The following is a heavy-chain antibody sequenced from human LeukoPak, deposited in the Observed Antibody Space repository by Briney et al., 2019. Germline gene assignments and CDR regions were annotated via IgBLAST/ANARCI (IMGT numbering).Heavy chain of an antibody. V-gene: IGHV4-61*02. CDR1: GGSISSGSYY. CDR3: ARAWGYSLDY. D-gene: IGHD3-22*01. CDR2: IYTSGST. J-gene: IGHJ4*02. Sequence: SETLSLTCTVSGGSISSGSYYWRWIRQPAGKGLEWIGRIYTSGSTNYNPSLKSRVTISVDTSKNQFSLKLSSVTAADTAVYYCARAWGYSLDYWGQGTLVTVSS.